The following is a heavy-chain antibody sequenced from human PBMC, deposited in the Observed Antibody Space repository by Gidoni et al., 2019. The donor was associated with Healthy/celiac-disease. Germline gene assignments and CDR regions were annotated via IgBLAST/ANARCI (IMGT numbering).Heavy chain of an antibody. CDR1: GYTFTDCY. CDR2: INPNSGGT. V-gene: IGHV1-2*02. CDR3: ARDNYNAFDI. D-gene: IGHD3-10*01. Sequence: QVQLVQSGAEVKKPGASVKVSCKASGYTFTDCYVHWVRQAPGQGLEWMGWINPNSGGTNYAQKFQGRVTMTRDTSISTAYMEVSRLRSDDTAIYYCARDNYNAFDIWGQGTMFTVSS. J-gene: IGHJ3*02.